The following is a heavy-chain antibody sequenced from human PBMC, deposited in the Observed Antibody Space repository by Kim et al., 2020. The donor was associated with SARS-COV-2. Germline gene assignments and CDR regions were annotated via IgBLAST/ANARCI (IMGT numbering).Heavy chain of an antibody. CDR2: ISSSSSYI. CDR1: GFTFSSYS. J-gene: IGHJ2*01. Sequence: LSLTCAASGFTFSSYSMNWVRQAPGKGLEWVSSISSSSSYIYYADSVKGRFTISRDNAKNSLYLQMNSLRAEDTAVYYCARGDIAMVRGVIIRDWYF. CDR3: ARGDIAMVRGVIIRDWYF. V-gene: IGHV3-21*01. D-gene: IGHD3-10*01.